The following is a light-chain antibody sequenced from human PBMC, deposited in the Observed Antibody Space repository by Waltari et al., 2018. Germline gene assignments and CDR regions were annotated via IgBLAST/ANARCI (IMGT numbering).Light chain of an antibody. Sequence: QLVLTQSPSASASLGASVKFTCTLSSGHSSNAIAWNQQQPEKGPRYLMKINSDDTHTKGDGIPDRFSGSSSGAERYLTISSLQSEDEADYYCQTWGTGSWVFGGGTKLTVL. CDR1: SGHSSNA. J-gene: IGLJ3*02. V-gene: IGLV4-69*01. CDR2: INSDDTH. CDR3: QTWGTGSWV.